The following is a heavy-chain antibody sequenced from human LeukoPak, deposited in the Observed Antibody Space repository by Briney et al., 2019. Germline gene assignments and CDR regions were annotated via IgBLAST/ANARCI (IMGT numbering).Heavy chain of an antibody. CDR3: ARRYCSGGTCYLDY. CDR1: GYSFTSYW. J-gene: IGHJ4*02. V-gene: IGHV5-51*01. CDR2: IYPGDSDT. Sequence: GESLKTSCKVSGYSFTSYWICWVRQMPGKGLEWMGIIYPGDSDTRYSPSFPGQVTISADKSISTAYLQWSSLKASDTAMYYCARRYCSGGTCYLDYWGQGTLVTVSS. D-gene: IGHD2-15*01.